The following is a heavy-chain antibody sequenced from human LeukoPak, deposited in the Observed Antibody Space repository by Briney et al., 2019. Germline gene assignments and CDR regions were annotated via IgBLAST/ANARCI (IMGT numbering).Heavy chain of an antibody. J-gene: IGHJ4*03. CDR3: ARWYSHGRYFDY. CDR1: SYSISSGYY. D-gene: IGHD1-26*01. Sequence: SETLSLTCIVSSYSISSGYYWGWIRQPPGKGLEWIGSIYHSGSTYYNPSLKSRVTLSVDTSKNQFSLNLSSVTAADTAVYYCARWYSHGRYFDYWGQGALVTVSS. V-gene: IGHV4-38-2*02. CDR2: IYHSGST.